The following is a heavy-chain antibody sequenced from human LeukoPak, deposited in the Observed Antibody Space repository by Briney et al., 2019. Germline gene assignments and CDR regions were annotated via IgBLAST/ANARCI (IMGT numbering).Heavy chain of an antibody. CDR1: GFTFSSYA. CDR2: ISYDGSDK. J-gene: IGHJ4*02. Sequence: GGSLRLSCAASGFTFSSYAMSWVRQAPGRGLEWVAVISYDGSDKHYADSVKGRFTVSRDNSKNTLYLQMNSLRAEDTAVYYCAKDTGYSSSWLGYWGQGTLVTVSS. CDR3: AKDTGYSSSWLGY. D-gene: IGHD6-13*01. V-gene: IGHV3-30*18.